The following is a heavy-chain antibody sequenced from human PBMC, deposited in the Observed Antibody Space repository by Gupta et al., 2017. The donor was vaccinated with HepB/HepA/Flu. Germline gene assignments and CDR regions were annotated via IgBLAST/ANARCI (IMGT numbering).Heavy chain of an antibody. CDR2: INQDGSKM. CDR1: GFTFNNFW. CDR3: ARDANYDSLSWFDP. Sequence: EVQLVESGGGLVQPGGSLRLSCAPSGFTFNNFWIHWFRQAPGTGLEWVANINQDGSKMYYVGSVRGRFTISRDNANNSLFLQMNSLRAEDTAVYYCARDANYDSLSWFDPWGQGTLVTVSS. D-gene: IGHD3-9*01. J-gene: IGHJ5*02. V-gene: IGHV3-7*01.